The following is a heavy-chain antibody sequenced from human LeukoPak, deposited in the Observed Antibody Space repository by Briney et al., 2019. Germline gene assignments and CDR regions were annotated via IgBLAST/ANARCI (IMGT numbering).Heavy chain of an antibody. Sequence: AGGSLRLPCGASGFHLKKYWKRWVRQASGKGLVGVANIKQDGSEKYYVDSVKGRFTISRDNAKNSLYLQMNSLRAEDTAVYYCARDYSGEVLDYWGQGTLVTVSS. V-gene: IGHV3-7*01. J-gene: IGHJ4*02. CDR1: GFHLKKYW. D-gene: IGHD6-25*01. CDR3: ARDYSGEVLDY. CDR2: IKQDGSEK.